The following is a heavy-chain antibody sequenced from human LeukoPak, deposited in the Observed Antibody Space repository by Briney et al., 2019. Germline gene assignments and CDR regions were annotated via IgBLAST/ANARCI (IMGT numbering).Heavy chain of an antibody. D-gene: IGHD3-22*01. CDR3: ARAPRGEIDAASGFYGVDV. V-gene: IGHV4-59*01. Sequence: SETLSLTCTVSGGSISTYYWTWIRKPPGKGLEWIGFSHYSGSTNYNPSLKSRVTISVDPSTNQFSLKLNSVPAADTAVYYCARAPRGEIDAASGFYGVDVWGQGTTVIVSS. J-gene: IGHJ6*02. CDR2: SHYSGST. CDR1: GGSISTYY.